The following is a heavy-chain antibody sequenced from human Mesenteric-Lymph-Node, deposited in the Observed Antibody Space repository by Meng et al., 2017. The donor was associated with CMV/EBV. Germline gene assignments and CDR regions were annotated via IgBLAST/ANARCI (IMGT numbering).Heavy chain of an antibody. CDR3: ARGSSYDILTGYFDY. CDR1: GGSFSGYY. V-gene: IGHV4-34*02. Sequence: QVKLQQWGAGLLKPSGTLSVTCAVYGGSFSGYYWNWIRQSPEKGLEWIGEINHSGSTTYNPSFTSRIIISVDTSTNQISLNMSSVTAADTAVYYCARGSSYDILTGYFDYWGQGALVTVSS. CDR2: INHSGST. D-gene: IGHD3-9*01. J-gene: IGHJ4*02.